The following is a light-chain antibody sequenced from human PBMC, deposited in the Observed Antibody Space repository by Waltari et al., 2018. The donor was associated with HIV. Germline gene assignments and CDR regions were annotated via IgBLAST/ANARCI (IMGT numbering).Light chain of an antibody. CDR3: QQLDNYPHS. J-gene: IGKJ2*03. CDR2: AAS. Sequence: DIQLTQSPSFLSASVGDRVTITCRASQAINNYLALAWYQEKPGEAPKLLIFAASTLQSGVPSRFSGSGSGTEFTLTISSLQPEDFANDYCQQLDNYPHSFGQGTKLEIK. CDR1: QAINNY. V-gene: IGKV1-9*01.